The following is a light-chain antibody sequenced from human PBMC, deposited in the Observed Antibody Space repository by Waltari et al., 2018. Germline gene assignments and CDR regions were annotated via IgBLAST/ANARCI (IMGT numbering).Light chain of an antibody. CDR3: QQYDNLPMYT. J-gene: IGKJ2*01. CDR1: EDISNY. V-gene: IGKV1-33*01. CDR2: DAS. Sequence: DIQLTQSPSSLSASVGDRVTIPCQASEDISNYVNWYQQKPGKAPKLLIYDASNLETGVPSRFSGSGSGTDFTFTISSLQPEDIATDYCQQYDNLPMYTFGQGTKLEIK.